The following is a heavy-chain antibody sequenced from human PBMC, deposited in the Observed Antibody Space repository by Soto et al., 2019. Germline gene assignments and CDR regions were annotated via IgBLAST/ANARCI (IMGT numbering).Heavy chain of an antibody. D-gene: IGHD5-18*01. Sequence: QVHLVQSGAEVKKPGSSVKVSCKASGATLSTHGISWVRQAPGQGLEWMGGTIPIIGTTDYAEKFQGRVKITADESTTTSYMELSSLRPDDTAVYYCAAGDSSDTGDYWGQGTLVTVSS. J-gene: IGHJ4*02. V-gene: IGHV1-69*01. CDR1: GATLSTHG. CDR2: TIPIIGTT. CDR3: AAGDSSDTGDY.